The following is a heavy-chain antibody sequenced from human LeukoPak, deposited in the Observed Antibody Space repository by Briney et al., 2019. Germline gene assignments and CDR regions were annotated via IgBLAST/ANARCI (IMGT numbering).Heavy chain of an antibody. CDR2: ISGSGGSR. CDR3: AKDRGYYDSSGYYYGFWDY. CDR1: GFTFSSYA. Sequence: GGSLRLSCAASGFTFSSYAMSWVRQAPGKGLEWVSAISGSGGSRYYADSVKGRFTISRDNSKNTLYLQMNSLRAEDTAVYYCAKDRGYYDSSGYYYGFWDYWGQGTLVTVSS. D-gene: IGHD3-22*01. V-gene: IGHV3-23*01. J-gene: IGHJ4*02.